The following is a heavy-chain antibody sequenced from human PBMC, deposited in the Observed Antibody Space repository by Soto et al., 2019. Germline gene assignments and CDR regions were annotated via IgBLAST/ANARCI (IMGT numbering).Heavy chain of an antibody. Sequence: ASVKGSCKTSGYPFPRFEVHWIRQAPGQRPEWMGGISNAGSGNTKYSQKFQDRLTITGDKRATTVYMALSSLTSEDTATYYCARESNQYQDSFQNWGQGTQVTVSS. CDR3: ARESNQYQDSFQN. V-gene: IGHV1-3*01. D-gene: IGHD2-15*01. CDR1: GYPFPRFE. CDR2: ISNAGSGNT. J-gene: IGHJ4*02.